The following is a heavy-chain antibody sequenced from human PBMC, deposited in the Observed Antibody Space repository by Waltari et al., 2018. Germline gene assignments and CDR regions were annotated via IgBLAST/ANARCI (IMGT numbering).Heavy chain of an antibody. J-gene: IGHJ6*03. CDR2: IIPIFGTA. D-gene: IGHD3-22*01. CDR3: AHTHSGYYSHYYYYMDV. V-gene: IGHV1-69*14. CDR1: GGTFSSYA. Sequence: QVQLVQSGAEVKKPGSSVKVSCKASGGTFSSYAISWVRQAPGQGLEWMGGIIPIFGTANYAQKFQGRVTITADKSTSTAYMELSSLRSEDTAVYYCAHTHSGYYSHYYYYMDVWDKGTTVTVSS.